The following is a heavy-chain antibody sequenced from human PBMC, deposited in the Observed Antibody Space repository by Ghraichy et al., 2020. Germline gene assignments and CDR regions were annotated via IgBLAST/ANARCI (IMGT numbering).Heavy chain of an antibody. D-gene: IGHD1-1*01. CDR3: ARNDNVYYYMDL. CDR1: GGSIISYY. V-gene: IGHV4-59*01. J-gene: IGHJ6*03. CDR2: IYYTGST. Sequence: SQTLSLTCTVSGGSIISYYWSWIRQPPGKELEWIGYIYYTGSTDYNPSLKSRVTISVDTSKNQFSLRLSSVTAADTAVYYCARNDNVYYYMDLWGKGTTVTVSS.